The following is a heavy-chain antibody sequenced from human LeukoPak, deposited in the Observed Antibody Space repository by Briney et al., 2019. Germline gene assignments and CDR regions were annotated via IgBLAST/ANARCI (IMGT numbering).Heavy chain of an antibody. CDR2: ISSSGSTI. J-gene: IGHJ4*02. CDR1: GFSFSDYH. D-gene: IGHD2-21*02. Sequence: KPGGSLRLSCAASGFSFSDYHMGWIRQAPGKGLEWLSYISSSGSTIYYAESTKGRFTISRDNANNSLYLQMNSLRAEDTAVYYCARDFAAVTANPGDWGQGTLVTVSS. V-gene: IGHV3-11*04. CDR3: ARDFAAVTANPGD.